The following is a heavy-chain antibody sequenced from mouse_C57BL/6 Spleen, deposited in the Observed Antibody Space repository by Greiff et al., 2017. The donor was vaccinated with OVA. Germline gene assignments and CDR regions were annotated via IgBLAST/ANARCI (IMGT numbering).Heavy chain of an antibody. CDR1: GYTFTDYY. CDR3: ARRTAQATHYFDY. V-gene: IGHV1-75*01. Sequence: QVQLQQSGPELVKPGASVKISCKASGYTFTDYYINWVKQRPGQGLEWIGWIFPGSGSTYYNEKFKGKATLTVDKSSSTAYMLLSSLTSEDSAVYVCARRTAQATHYFDYWGQGTTLTVSS. CDR2: IFPGSGST. D-gene: IGHD3-2*02. J-gene: IGHJ2*01.